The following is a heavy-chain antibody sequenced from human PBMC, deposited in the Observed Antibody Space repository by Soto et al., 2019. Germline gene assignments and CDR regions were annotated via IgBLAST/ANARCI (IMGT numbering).Heavy chain of an antibody. CDR2: ISWNSGSI. D-gene: IGHD2-2*01. V-gene: IGHV3-9*01. CDR3: AKDFCSSTSCYATHYYYYYIDV. Sequence: GGSLRLSCAASGFTFDDYAMHWVRQAPGKGLEWVSGISWNSGSIGYADSVKGRFTISRDNAKNSLYLQMNSLRAEDTALYFCAKDFCSSTSCYATHYYYYYIDVWGKGTTVTVSS. J-gene: IGHJ6*03. CDR1: GFTFDDYA.